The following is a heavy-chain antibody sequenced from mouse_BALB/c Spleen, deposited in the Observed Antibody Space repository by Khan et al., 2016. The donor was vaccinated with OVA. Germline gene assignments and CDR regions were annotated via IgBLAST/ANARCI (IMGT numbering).Heavy chain of an antibody. D-gene: IGHD1-2*01. Sequence: QLQQSGPGLEKPSQSLSLTCTVTGYSITSGCGWYLIRQFPGNKLEWMGYISYSGRTNYNASLKSRISITLDTSKKQFFMQLNSVTTEDTATYYCARTARIKYWGQGTTLTVSS. CDR1: GYSITSGCG. CDR2: ISYSGRT. CDR3: ARTARIKY. V-gene: IGHV3-1*02. J-gene: IGHJ2*01.